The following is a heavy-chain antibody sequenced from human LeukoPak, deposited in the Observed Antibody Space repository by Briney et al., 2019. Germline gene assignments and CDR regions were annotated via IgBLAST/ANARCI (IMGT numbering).Heavy chain of an antibody. D-gene: IGHD1-7*01. J-gene: IGHJ4*02. CDR2: ISTSGSTI. CDR3: ARDRDWNSGFDY. V-gene: IGHV3-48*03. CDR1: GFTFSSYE. Sequence: GGSLRLSCAASGFTFSSYEMNWVRQAPGKGLDWVSYISTSGSTIYYADSVKGRFTISRDNARNSLYLQMNSLRAEDTAVYYCARDRDWNSGFDYWGQGTLVTVSS.